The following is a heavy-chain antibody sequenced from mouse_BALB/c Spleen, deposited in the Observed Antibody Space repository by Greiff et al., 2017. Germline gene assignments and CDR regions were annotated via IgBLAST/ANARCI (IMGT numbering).Heavy chain of an antibody. V-gene: IGHV1-14*01. J-gene: IGHJ2*01. Sequence: EVQLQQSGPELVKPGASVKMSCKASGYTFTSYIMYWVKQKPGQGLEWIGYINPYNDGTKYNEKFKGKATLTSDKSSSTAYMELSSLTSEDSAVYYCARGAEEGCVYYGSRYNQFDYWGQGTTLTVSS. D-gene: IGHD1-1*01. CDR3: ARGAEEGCVYYGSRYNQFDY. CDR1: GYTFTSYI. CDR2: INPYNDGT.